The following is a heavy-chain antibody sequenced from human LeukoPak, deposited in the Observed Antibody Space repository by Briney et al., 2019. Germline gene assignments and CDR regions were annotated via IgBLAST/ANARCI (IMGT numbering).Heavy chain of an antibody. CDR2: ISSSGNII. CDR1: GFIFSIYE. J-gene: IGHJ4*02. Sequence: GGSLRLSCAASGFIFSIYEMNWVRQAPGKGLEWVSYISSSGNIIYYADSVKARFTISRDNSKNTVYLQMNSLRADDTAVYYCARATLDNWGQGTLVTVSS. V-gene: IGHV3-48*03. CDR3: ARATLDN.